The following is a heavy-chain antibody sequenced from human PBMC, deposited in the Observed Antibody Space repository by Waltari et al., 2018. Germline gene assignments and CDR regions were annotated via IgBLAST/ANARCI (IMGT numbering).Heavy chain of an antibody. Sequence: QVQLVESGGGLVKPGGSLRLSCAASGFSFSEYYMTWIRQAPGKGLEWISQISKSSTYTNYADSVKGRFTISRDNAKNSLYLQMNSLRVEDTAVYYCARGDCGGDCYPDYWGQGTLVTVSS. J-gene: IGHJ4*02. CDR3: ARGDCGGDCYPDY. V-gene: IGHV3-11*06. CDR1: GFSFSEYY. D-gene: IGHD2-21*02. CDR2: ISKSSTYT.